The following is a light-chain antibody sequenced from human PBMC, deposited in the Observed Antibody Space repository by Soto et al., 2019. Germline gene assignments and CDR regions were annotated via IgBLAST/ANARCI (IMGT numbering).Light chain of an antibody. CDR2: GTS. Sequence: EIVMTQSPATLSVSPGQRATLSCRASQSVSTNLAWYQQKPGQAPRLLIYGTSTRATGIPGRFSGSGSGTEFTLTISSLQSEDFGVYYCQQYNHWWTFGQATKVEIK. CDR3: QQYNHWWT. V-gene: IGKV3-15*01. J-gene: IGKJ1*01. CDR1: QSVSTN.